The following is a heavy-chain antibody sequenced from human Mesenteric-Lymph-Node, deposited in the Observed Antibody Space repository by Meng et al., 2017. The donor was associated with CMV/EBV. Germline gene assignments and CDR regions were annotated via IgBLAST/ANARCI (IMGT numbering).Heavy chain of an antibody. J-gene: IGHJ4*02. D-gene: IGHD6-19*01. CDR1: GFTFSSYW. CDR2: IKQDGSEK. CDR3: ARATGYSSGWYGTNFDY. V-gene: IGHV3-7*01. Sequence: GSLKISCAASGFTFSSYWMSWVRQAPGKGLEWVANIKQDGSEKYYVDSVKGRFTISRDNAKNSLYLQMNSLRAEDTAVYYCARATGYSSGWYGTNFDYWGQGTLVTVSS.